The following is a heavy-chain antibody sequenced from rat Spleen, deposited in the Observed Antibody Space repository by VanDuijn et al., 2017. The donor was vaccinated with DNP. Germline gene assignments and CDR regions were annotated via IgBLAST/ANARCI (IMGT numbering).Heavy chain of an antibody. CDR1: GFTFSDYN. D-gene: IGHD4-3*01. J-gene: IGHJ2*01. CDR2: ISYDDNST. CDR3: VRWNSGHFDY. Sequence: EVQLVESGGDLVQPGRSLKLSCAASGFTFSDYNMAWVRQAPKKGLEWVATISYDDNSTYYRDSVKGRFTVSRDNAKSTLYLQMNTLRSEDMATYYCVRWNSGHFDYWGQGVMVTVSS. V-gene: IGHV5-7*01.